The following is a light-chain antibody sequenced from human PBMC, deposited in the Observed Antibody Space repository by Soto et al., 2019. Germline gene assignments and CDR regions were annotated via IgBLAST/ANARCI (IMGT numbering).Light chain of an antibody. CDR2: KAS. J-gene: IGKJ1*01. Sequence: DIQMTQCPSTMSASVGDRVTITCRASQSISSWLAWYQQKPGKAPKILIYKASSLESGVPSRFSGSGSGTEFTLTISSLQPDDFATYYCQQYHTWWTFGQGTKVEI. V-gene: IGKV1-5*03. CDR1: QSISSW. CDR3: QQYHTWWT.